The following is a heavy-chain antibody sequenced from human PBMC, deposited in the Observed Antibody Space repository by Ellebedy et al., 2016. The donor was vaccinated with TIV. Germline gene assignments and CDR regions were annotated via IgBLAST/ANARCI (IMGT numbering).Heavy chain of an antibody. V-gene: IGHV1-69*13. J-gene: IGHJ4*02. CDR3: ARASGGLAAAGDFDY. D-gene: IGHD6-13*01. Sequence: ASVKVSCKASGGTFSSYAISWVRQAPGQGLEWMGGIIPIFGTANYAQKFQGRVTITADESTSTAYMELSSLRSEDTAVYYCARASGGLAAAGDFDYWGQGTLVTVSS. CDR1: GGTFSSYA. CDR2: IIPIFGTA.